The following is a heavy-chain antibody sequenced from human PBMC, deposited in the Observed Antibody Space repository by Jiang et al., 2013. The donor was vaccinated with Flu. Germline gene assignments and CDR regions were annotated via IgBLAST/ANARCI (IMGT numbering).Heavy chain of an antibody. CDR3: ARVGTGWELLSPVPDYFDY. CDR2: IYYSGST. CDR1: GGSISSSSYY. Sequence: GLVKPSETLSLTCTVSGGSISSSSYYWGWIRQPPGKGLEWIGSIYYSGSTYYNPSLKSRVTISVDTSKNQFSLKLSSVTAADTAVYYCARVGTGWELLSPVPDYFDYWGQGTLVTVSS. J-gene: IGHJ4*02. D-gene: IGHD1-26*01. V-gene: IGHV4-39*07.